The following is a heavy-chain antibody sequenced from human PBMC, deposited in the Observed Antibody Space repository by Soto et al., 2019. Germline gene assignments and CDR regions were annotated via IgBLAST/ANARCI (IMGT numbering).Heavy chain of an antibody. CDR3: ARERDRVATIYYYYMDV. Sequence: GGSLRLSCAASGFTFSSYSMNWVRQAPGQGLEWVSYISSSSSTIYYADSVKGRFTISIDNAKNSLYLQMNSLRAEDTAVYYCARERDRVATIYYYYMDVWGKGTKVTVPS. CDR2: ISSSSSTI. J-gene: IGHJ6*03. V-gene: IGHV3-48*01. CDR1: GFTFSSYS. D-gene: IGHD5-12*01.